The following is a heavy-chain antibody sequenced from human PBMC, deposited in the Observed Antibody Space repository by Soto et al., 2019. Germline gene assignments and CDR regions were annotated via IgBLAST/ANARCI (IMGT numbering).Heavy chain of an antibody. J-gene: IGHJ4*02. CDR1: GGGFSSDR. CDR2: IVPIYRTA. CDR3: VRDSGAKLSSS. Sequence: SLNGSCKGSGGGFSSDRINWGRQAPGQGLEWVGGIVPIYRTADYAQKFQGRVTITADESARTSYMELRSLKSQDTAVYYCVRDSGAKLSSSWGQGTLVTVSS. D-gene: IGHD6-13*01. V-gene: IGHV1-69*13.